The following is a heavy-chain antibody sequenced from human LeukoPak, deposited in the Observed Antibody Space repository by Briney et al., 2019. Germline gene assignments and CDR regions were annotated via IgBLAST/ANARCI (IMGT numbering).Heavy chain of an antibody. D-gene: IGHD5-12*01. CDR3: ARGGYSGYEYFDY. CDR2: INHSGST. CDR1: GGSFSGYY. J-gene: IGHJ4*02. V-gene: IGHV4-34*01. Sequence: PSETLSLTCAVDGGSFSGYYWSWIRQPPGKGLEWIGEINHSGSTNYNPSLKSRVTISVDTSKNQFSLKLSSVTAADTAVYYCARGGYSGYEYFDYWGQGTLVTVSS.